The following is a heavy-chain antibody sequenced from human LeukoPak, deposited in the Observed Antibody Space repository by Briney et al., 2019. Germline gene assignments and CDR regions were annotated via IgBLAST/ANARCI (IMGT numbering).Heavy chain of an antibody. V-gene: IGHV1-8*03. D-gene: IGHD2-8*01. CDR3: ARKKWVVDY. J-gene: IGHJ4*02. Sequence: ASVKVSCKASGYTFTSYDFNWVRQATGQGLEWMGWMNPNSGNTGYAQKFQGRVTITRNTSISTAYMELSRLRSEDTAVYYCARKKWVVDYWGQGTLVTVSS. CDR1: GYTFTSYD. CDR2: MNPNSGNT.